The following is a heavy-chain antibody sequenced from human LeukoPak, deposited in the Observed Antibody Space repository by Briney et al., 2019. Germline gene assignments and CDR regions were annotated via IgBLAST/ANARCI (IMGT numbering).Heavy chain of an antibody. Sequence: ASVKVSCKASGYTFTSYYMHWVRQAPGQGLEWMGIINPSGGSTTYAQKFQGRVTITADESTSTAYMELSSLRSEDTAVYYCASHQGRDPPYYYYYYGMDVWGQGTTVTVSS. CDR1: GYTFTSYY. CDR2: INPSGGST. V-gene: IGHV1-46*01. J-gene: IGHJ6*02. CDR3: ASHQGRDPPYYYYYYGMDV. D-gene: IGHD2-2*01.